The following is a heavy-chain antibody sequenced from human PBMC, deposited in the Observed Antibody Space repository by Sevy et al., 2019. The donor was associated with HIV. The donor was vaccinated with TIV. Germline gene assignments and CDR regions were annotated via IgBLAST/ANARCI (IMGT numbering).Heavy chain of an antibody. Sequence: SETLSLTCTVSGASMRSGTYYWSWIRQHPGKGLEWIGYIYYTGSTYYNPSLKCRVIISLDASKNQFSLKLSSVTAADTAVYYCARGRLIVARERWFDPWGQGTLVTVSS. J-gene: IGHJ5*02. D-gene: IGHD5-12*01. V-gene: IGHV4-31*03. CDR3: ARGRLIVARERWFDP. CDR2: IYYTGST. CDR1: GASMRSGTYY.